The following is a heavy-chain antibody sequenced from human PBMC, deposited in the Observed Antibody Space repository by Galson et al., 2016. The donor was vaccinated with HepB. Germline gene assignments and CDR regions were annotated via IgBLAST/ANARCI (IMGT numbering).Heavy chain of an antibody. D-gene: IGHD1-26*01. Sequence: SETLSLTCAVSNGSINISNRNWWSWVRQPPGKGLEWVGEIHHSGSTNYNPSLKSRVTMSLDKSKNQFSLILTSVTAADTAVYYCARVAPFNAGGPDYYYFYALDVWGQGTTVTVSS. CDR1: NGSINISNRNW. V-gene: IGHV4-4*02. CDR2: IHHSGST. CDR3: ARVAPFNAGGPDYYYFYALDV. J-gene: IGHJ6*02.